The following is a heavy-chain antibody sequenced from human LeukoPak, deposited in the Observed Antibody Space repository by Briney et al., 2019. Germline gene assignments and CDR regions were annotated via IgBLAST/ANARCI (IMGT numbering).Heavy chain of an antibody. J-gene: IGHJ4*02. Sequence: AGGSLRLSCAASGFSFSSYEMNWVRQAPGKGLEWISYISTSVSITSYADSVKGRFTISRDNAKNSLFLQLNSLRDEDTALYYCARVGATNWAYYFDYWGQGTLVTVS. CDR3: ARVGATNWAYYFDY. CDR1: GFSFSSYE. CDR2: ISTSVSIT. D-gene: IGHD7-27*01. V-gene: IGHV3-48*03.